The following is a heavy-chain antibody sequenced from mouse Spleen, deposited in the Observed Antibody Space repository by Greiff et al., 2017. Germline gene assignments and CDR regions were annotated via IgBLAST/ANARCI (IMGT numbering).Heavy chain of an antibody. J-gene: IGHJ1*01. V-gene: IGHV3-6*01. D-gene: IGHD2-1*01. CDR3: ARGGFYYGNFYWYFDV. CDR2: ISYDGSN. CDR1: GYSITSGYY. Sequence: DVKLQESGPGLVKPSQSLSLTCSVTGYSITSGYYWNWIRQFPGNKLEWMGYISYDGSNNYNPSLKNRISITRDTSKNQFFLKLNSVTTEDTATYYCARGGFYYGNFYWYFDVWGAGTTVTVSS.